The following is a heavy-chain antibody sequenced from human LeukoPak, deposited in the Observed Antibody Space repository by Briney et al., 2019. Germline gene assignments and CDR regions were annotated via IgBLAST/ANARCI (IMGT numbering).Heavy chain of an antibody. CDR2: VNPNSGNT. Sequence: ASVKVSCKASGYTFTSYDINWVRQATGQGLEWMGWVNPNSGNTGYAQKFQGRVTMTRNTSISTAYMELSSLRSEDTAVYYCARGTVWFGELSLWGQGTLVTVSS. J-gene: IGHJ4*02. V-gene: IGHV1-8*01. CDR1: GYTFTSYD. CDR3: ARGTVWFGELSL. D-gene: IGHD3-10*01.